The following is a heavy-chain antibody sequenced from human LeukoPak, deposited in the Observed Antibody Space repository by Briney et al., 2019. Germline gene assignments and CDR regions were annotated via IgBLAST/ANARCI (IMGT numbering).Heavy chain of an antibody. Sequence: QPGGSLRLSCAASGFTFSSYAMSWVRQAPGKGLEWVSSISGGGNTYYADSVKGRFTISRDNSKNTLYLQINSLRAEDTAMYYCVKDRGYSSCWNDYWGQGTLVTVSA. J-gene: IGHJ4*02. V-gene: IGHV3-23*01. D-gene: IGHD6-19*01. CDR3: VKDRGYSSCWNDY. CDR2: ISGGGNT. CDR1: GFTFSSYA.